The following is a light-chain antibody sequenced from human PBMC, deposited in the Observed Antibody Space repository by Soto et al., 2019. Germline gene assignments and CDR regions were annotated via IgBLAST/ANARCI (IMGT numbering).Light chain of an antibody. J-gene: IGKJ1*01. CDR3: QHYGRSPKT. CDR2: GAS. CDR1: QSVTSSH. Sequence: IELKKSVGGLSLSPGGGATLSCRASQSVTSSHLAWYQQKPGQAPRLLIYGASSRATGIPDRFNGGGSGTDFTLTITRLEPEDFAVYYCQHYGRSPKTFGQGTKVDIK. V-gene: IGKV3-20*01.